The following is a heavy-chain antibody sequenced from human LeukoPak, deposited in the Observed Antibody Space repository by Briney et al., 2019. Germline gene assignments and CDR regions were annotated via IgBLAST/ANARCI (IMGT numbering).Heavy chain of an antibody. CDR2: IYTSGST. V-gene: IGHV4-61*02. Sequence: SETLSLTCTVSGGSISSGSYEWRWIRHPAGKGLEWIGRIYTSGSTNYNPSLKSRVTISVDTSKNQCSLKLSSVTAADTAVYYCARDSPTSYFDYWGQGTLVTVSS. J-gene: IGHJ4*02. CDR3: ARDSPTSYFDY. CDR1: GGSISSGSYE. D-gene: IGHD1-26*01.